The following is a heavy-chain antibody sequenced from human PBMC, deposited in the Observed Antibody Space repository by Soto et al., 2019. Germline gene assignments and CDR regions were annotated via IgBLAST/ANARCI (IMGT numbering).Heavy chain of an antibody. CDR2: INPNSGGT. CDR1: GYTFTGCY. V-gene: IGHV1-2*04. J-gene: IGHJ3*02. D-gene: IGHD6-19*01. CDR3: ARDGIAVAGFNASDI. Sequence: ASVKVSCKASGYTFTGCYMHWVRQAPGQGLEWMGWINPNSGGTNYAQKFQGWVTMTRDTSISTAYMELSRLRSDDTAVYYCARDGIAVAGFNASDIWGQGTMVTVSS.